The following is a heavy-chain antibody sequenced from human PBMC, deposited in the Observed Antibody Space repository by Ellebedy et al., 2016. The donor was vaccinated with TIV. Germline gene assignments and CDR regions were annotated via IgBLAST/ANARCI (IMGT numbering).Heavy chain of an antibody. J-gene: IGHJ4*02. CDR2: IRSKASSYST. V-gene: IGHV3-72*01. D-gene: IGHD1-26*01. CDR1: GFTFSDHF. CDR3: VRDSGRYFLDY. Sequence: GESLKISCAASGFTFSDHFMDWVRQAPGKGLEWVGRIRSKASSYSTQYAASVRGRFTFSRDDSKNSLYLQMNSLKTEDTAVYYCVRDSGRYFLDYWGQGTLVTVSS.